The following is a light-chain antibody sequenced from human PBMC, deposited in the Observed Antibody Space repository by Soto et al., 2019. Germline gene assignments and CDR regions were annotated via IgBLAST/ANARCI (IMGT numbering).Light chain of an antibody. CDR2: WAS. Sequence: DIVMTPSPDSLAVSLGERATINCKSSQSIFYSSNNKNYLTWYQQKPGQPPKLLIYWASTRESGVPDRFSGSGSGTDFTLTISSLQAEDVAVYYCQQYYSTPWTFGQGTKVDI. CDR1: QSIFYSSNNKNY. V-gene: IGKV4-1*01. CDR3: QQYYSTPWT. J-gene: IGKJ1*01.